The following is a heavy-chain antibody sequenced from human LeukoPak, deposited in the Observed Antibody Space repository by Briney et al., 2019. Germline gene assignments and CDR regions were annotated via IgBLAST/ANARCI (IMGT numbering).Heavy chain of an antibody. CDR1: GGSISGYY. V-gene: IGHV4-59*08. Sequence: SETLSLTCTVSGGSISGYYWSWIRQPPGKGPEWIGYIYYSGSTNYNPSLKSRVTISVDTSKNQLSLKLNSVTAADTATYYCARQVTAAAGTNWFDPWGQGTLVTVSS. CDR2: IYYSGST. CDR3: ARQVTAAAGTNWFDP. J-gene: IGHJ5*02. D-gene: IGHD6-13*01.